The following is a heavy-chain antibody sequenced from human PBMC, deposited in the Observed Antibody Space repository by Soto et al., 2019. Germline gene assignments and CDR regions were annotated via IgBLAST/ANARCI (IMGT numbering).Heavy chain of an antibody. Sequence: QITLKESGPTLVKPTQTLTLTCTFSGFSLTTSGVGVGWIRQPPGKALEWLALIYWDDDKRYSPSLKSRLTTPXDXXKNQVVLTMPNMDPADTATYFCANRTTTVTWWFDPWGPGTLVTVSS. CDR1: GFSLTTSGVG. V-gene: IGHV2-5*02. CDR2: IYWDDDK. J-gene: IGHJ5*02. D-gene: IGHD4-17*01. CDR3: ANRTTTVTWWFDP.